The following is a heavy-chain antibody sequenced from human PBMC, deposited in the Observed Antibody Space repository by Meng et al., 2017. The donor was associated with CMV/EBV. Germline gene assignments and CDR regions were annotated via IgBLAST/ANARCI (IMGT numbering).Heavy chain of an antibody. V-gene: IGHV3-21*01. Sequence: GESLKISCAASGFTFSSYSMNWVRQAPGKGLEWVSSISSSSSYIYYADSVKGRFTISRDNAKNSLYLQMNSLRAEDTAVYYCARDPHPYDFWSGYYNPFYYGMDVWGQGTTVTVSS. D-gene: IGHD3-3*01. J-gene: IGHJ6*02. CDR1: GFTFSSYS. CDR2: ISSSSSYI. CDR3: ARDPHPYDFWSGYYNPFYYGMDV.